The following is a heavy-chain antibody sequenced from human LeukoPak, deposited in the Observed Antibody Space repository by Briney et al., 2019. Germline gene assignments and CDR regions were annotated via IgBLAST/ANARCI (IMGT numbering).Heavy chain of an antibody. Sequence: SETLSLTCTVSGGSISSSSYYWGWIRQPPGKGLEWIGSIYYSGSTYYNPSLKSRVTISVDTSKNQFSLKLSSVTAADTAVYYCARLGRPYVGATPLNWGSAPGRFDYWGQGTLVTVSS. D-gene: IGHD1-26*01. CDR2: IYYSGST. J-gene: IGHJ4*02. CDR1: GGSISSSSYY. V-gene: IGHV4-39*01. CDR3: ARLGRPYVGATPLNWGSAPGRFDY.